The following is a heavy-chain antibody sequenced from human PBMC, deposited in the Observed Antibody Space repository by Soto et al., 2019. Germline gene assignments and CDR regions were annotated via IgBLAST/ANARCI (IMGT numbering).Heavy chain of an antibody. CDR3: ARSSGGSGKLWNYYGMDV. Sequence: GGSLRLSCAASGFTFSSYWVNWVRQAPGKGLECVSSISSGSSYIYYADSVKGRFTISRNNAKNSLYLQMNSLRAEDTAVYYCARSSGGSGKLWNYYGMDVWGQGTTVTVS. CDR1: GFTFSSYW. V-gene: IGHV3-21*06. D-gene: IGHD3-10*01. J-gene: IGHJ6*02. CDR2: ISSGSSYI.